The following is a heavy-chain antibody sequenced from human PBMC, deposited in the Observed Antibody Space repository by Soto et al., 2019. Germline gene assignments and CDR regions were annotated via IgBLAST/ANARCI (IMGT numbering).Heavy chain of an antibody. D-gene: IGHD2-15*01. V-gene: IGHV1-3*01. CDR3: TRESVVGYCSGGSCYNIFDY. J-gene: IGHJ4*02. Sequence: QVQLVQSGAEVKKPGASVKVSCKASGYTFTSYAMHWVRQAPGQRLEWMGWINAGNGNTKYSQKFQGRVTITRDTSASTAYMELSSLRSEDTAVYYCTRESVVGYCSGGSCYNIFDYWGQGTLVTVSS. CDR1: GYTFTSYA. CDR2: INAGNGNT.